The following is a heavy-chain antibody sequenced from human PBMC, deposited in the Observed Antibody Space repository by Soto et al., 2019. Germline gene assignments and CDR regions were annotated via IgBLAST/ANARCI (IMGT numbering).Heavy chain of an antibody. CDR2: SGVSGNT. J-gene: IGHJ4*02. CDR1: GFTFSSYA. D-gene: IGHD3-16*01. Sequence: EVQLLESGGDLVQPGGSLRLSCAASGFTFSSYAMSWVRQAPGKGLEWVSTSGVSGNTYYPDSVKGRFTISRDSSKNTLYLQMISLRVADTAIYYCAKRRGSRGGEPYYFDYCGQGTLVTVSS. CDR3: AKRRGSRGGEPYYFDY. V-gene: IGHV3-23*01.